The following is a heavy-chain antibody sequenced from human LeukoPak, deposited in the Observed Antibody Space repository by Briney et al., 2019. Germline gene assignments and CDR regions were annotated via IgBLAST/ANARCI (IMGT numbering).Heavy chain of an antibody. CDR3: VGERSRLGDY. J-gene: IGHJ4*02. CDR2: IKHDGSES. CDR1: GFTFSGYW. V-gene: IGHV3-7*01. Sequence: GGSLRLSCAASGFTFSGYWMTWIRQAPGKGLEWVANIKHDGSESYYVDSVKGRFTISKDNAKNSLYLQMDSLRAEDTAVYYCVGERSRLGDYWGQGTLVTVSS.